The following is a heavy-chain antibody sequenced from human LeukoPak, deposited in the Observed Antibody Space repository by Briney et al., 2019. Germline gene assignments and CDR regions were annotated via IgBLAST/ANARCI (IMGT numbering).Heavy chain of an antibody. CDR1: GYTFTSYY. J-gene: IGHJ3*02. Sequence: GASVKVSCKASGYTFTSYYMHWVRQAPGQGLEWMGIINPSGGSTSYAQKFQGRVTMTRDTSTSTVYMELSRLRSDDTAVYYCARVRAGMATIRTTNAFDIWGQGTMVTVSS. CDR3: ARVRAGMATIRTTNAFDI. V-gene: IGHV1-46*01. CDR2: INPSGGST. D-gene: IGHD5-24*01.